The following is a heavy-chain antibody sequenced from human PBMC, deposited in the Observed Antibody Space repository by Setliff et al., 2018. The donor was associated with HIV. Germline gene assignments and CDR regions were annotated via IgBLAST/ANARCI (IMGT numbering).Heavy chain of an antibody. Sequence: SETLSLTCAVSGGSMNSGGYSWSWIRQPPGKGLEWIGYIYHSGSAIYNPSLNSRVIISADRSKNQFSLKLTSVTAADTAVYFCARDRHSSGLGSYGPWGPGTLVTVSS. CDR3: ARDRHSSGLGSYGP. D-gene: IGHD3-10*01. CDR2: IYHSGSA. V-gene: IGHV4-30-2*01. CDR1: GGSMNSGGYS. J-gene: IGHJ5*02.